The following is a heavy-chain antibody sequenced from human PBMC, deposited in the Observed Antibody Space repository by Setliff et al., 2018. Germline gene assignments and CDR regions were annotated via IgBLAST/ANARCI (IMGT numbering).Heavy chain of an antibody. CDR1: GGSISDSGYF. CDR2: IYFGGNT. J-gene: IGHJ3*02. D-gene: IGHD1-26*01. V-gene: IGHV4-39*07. Sequence: PSETLSLTCTVPGGSISDSGYFWGWVRQPPGKGLEWIGNIYFGGNTYFNPSFKSRVTMSIDTSNSQFSLKLSSVTAADTAIYYCARDASASDGRNAFDIWGQGTMVTVSS. CDR3: ARDASASDGRNAFDI.